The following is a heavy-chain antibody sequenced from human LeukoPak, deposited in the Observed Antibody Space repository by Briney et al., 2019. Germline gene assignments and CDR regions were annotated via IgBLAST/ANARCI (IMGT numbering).Heavy chain of an antibody. CDR3: ARSSGWYRFDY. D-gene: IGHD6-19*01. J-gene: IGHJ4*02. Sequence: GESLKISCKGSGYSFTNYWISWVRQMPGKGLEWLARIDPTDSYTNYSPSFQGHVTISVDKSITTAYLQWSSLKASDTAMYYCARSSGWYRFDYWGQRTLVTVSS. CDR2: IDPTDSYT. CDR1: GYSFTNYW. V-gene: IGHV5-10-1*01.